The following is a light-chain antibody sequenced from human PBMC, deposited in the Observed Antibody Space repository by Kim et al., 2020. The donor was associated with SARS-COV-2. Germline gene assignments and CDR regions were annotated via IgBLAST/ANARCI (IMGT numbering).Light chain of an antibody. Sequence: EIVLTQSPATLSLSPGERATLSCRASQSVSRYLGWYQQKPCQAPRLLIYDASNRATGTPARFSGSGSGTDFTLTISNLEPEDFAVYYCQQRSDWRLTFGGGTKVDIK. CDR1: QSVSRY. CDR3: QQRSDWRLT. J-gene: IGKJ4*01. CDR2: DAS. V-gene: IGKV3-11*01.